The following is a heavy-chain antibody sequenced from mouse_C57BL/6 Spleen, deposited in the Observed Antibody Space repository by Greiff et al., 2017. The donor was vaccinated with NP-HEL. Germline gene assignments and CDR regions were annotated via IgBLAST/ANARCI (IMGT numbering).Heavy chain of an antibody. Sequence: VQLQQPGAELVKPGASVKLSCKASGYTFTSYWMHWVKQRPGQGLEWIGMIHPNSGSTNYNEKFKSKATLTVDKSSSIAYMQLSSLTSEDSAVYYCANSKRDYFDDWGQGTTLTVSS. D-gene: IGHD2-5*01. CDR3: ANSKRDYFDD. CDR2: IHPNSGST. CDR1: GYTFTSYW. J-gene: IGHJ2*01. V-gene: IGHV1-64*01.